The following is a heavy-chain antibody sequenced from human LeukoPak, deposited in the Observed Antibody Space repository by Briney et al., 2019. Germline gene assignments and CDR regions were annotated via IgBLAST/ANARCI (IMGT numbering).Heavy chain of an antibody. V-gene: IGHV4-34*01. J-gene: IGHJ5*02. D-gene: IGHD6-13*01. Sequence: PSGTLSLTCAVYGESFSGYYWSRIRQPPGKGLEWIGEINHSGSTNYNPSLKSRVTISVDTSKNQFSLKLSSVTAADTAVYYCARGGYKQQLLLGSLNWFDPWGQGTLVTVSS. CDR1: GESFSGYY. CDR2: INHSGST. CDR3: ARGGYKQQLLLGSLNWFDP.